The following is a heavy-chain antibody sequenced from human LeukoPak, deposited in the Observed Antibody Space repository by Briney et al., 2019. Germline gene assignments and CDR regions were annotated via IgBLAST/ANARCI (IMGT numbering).Heavy chain of an antibody. CDR2: IYYSGST. CDR3: ARPHSSGWYGGFDI. J-gene: IGHJ3*02. D-gene: IGHD6-19*01. V-gene: IGHV4-39*07. Sequence: SETLSLTCTVSGGSISSSSYYWGWIRQPPGKGLEWIGSIYYSGSTYYNPSLKSRVTISVDTSKNQFSLKLRSVTAADTAVYYCARPHSSGWYGGFDIWGQGTMVTVSS. CDR1: GGSISSSSYY.